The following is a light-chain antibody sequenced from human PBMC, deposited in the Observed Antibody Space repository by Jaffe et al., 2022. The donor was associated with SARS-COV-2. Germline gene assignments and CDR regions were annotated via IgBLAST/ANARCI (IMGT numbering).Light chain of an antibody. Sequence: SVLTQPPSVSGAPGQRVTISCTGNSSNIGAGYDVHWYQQLPGTAPKLLIYGDSNRPSGVPDRFSGSKSGTSASLAITGLQAEDEADYYCQSYDSSLSGSTVFGGGTKLTVL. CDR3: QSYDSSLSGSTV. CDR2: GDS. J-gene: IGLJ2*01. CDR1: SSNIGAGYD. V-gene: IGLV1-40*01.